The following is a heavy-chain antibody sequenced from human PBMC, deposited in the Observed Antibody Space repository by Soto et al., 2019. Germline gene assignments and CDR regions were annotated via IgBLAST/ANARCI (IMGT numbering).Heavy chain of an antibody. CDR1: GYTFTSYD. J-gene: IGHJ4*02. D-gene: IGHD1-1*01. CDR3: ARGAHPYINDN. Sequence: QVQLVQSGAEVKKPGASVKVSCKASGYTFTSYDINWVRQATGQGLEWMGWMNPNNNRTGYVQKFQGRVTMTRNTPISTAYIELSSLASEDTTVYYCARGAHPYINDNWIQGTLITVSS. CDR2: MNPNNNRT. V-gene: IGHV1-8*01.